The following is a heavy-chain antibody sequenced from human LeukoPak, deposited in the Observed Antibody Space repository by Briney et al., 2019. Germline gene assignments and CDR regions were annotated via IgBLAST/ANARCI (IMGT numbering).Heavy chain of an antibody. CDR1: GFAFGSYW. V-gene: IGHV3-7*01. D-gene: IGHD6-19*01. CDR3: ATGGWYLAY. Sequence: PGGSLRLSCAASGFAFGSYWMSWVRQAPGKGLEWVANIEEDGSEKYYLDSVKGRISISRDNAKNSLYLQINSLKVEDRAVYYCATGGWYLAYWGQGTLVTVSS. J-gene: IGHJ4*02. CDR2: IEEDGSEK.